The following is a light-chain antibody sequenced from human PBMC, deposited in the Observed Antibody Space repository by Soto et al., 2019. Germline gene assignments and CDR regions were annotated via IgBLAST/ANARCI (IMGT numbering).Light chain of an antibody. CDR3: YQYSTRPLT. Sequence: DIVMTQSPEFLGVSLGERATINCQSNQSVLYDFNNRNYLVWYQQKPGQPLKKIIHWGSVREYGVSDRFSGSGSATAFTLTLSSRQVEDVAVYYCYQYSTRPLTFGGGTKVDIK. V-gene: IGKV4-1*01. J-gene: IGKJ4*01. CDR1: QSVLYDFNNRNY. CDR2: WGS.